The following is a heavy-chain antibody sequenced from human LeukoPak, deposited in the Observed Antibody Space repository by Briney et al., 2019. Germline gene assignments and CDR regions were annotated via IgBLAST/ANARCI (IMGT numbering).Heavy chain of an antibody. CDR1: GGSFSGYY. D-gene: IGHD3-10*01. Sequence: SETLSLTCAVYGGSFSGYYWSWIRQPPGKGLEWIGEINHSGSTNYNPSLKSRVTMSVDTSKNQFSLKLSSVTAADTAVYYCARDPGGDYYDYRGQGTLVTVSS. CDR3: ARDPGGDYYDY. V-gene: IGHV4-34*01. J-gene: IGHJ4*02. CDR2: INHSGST.